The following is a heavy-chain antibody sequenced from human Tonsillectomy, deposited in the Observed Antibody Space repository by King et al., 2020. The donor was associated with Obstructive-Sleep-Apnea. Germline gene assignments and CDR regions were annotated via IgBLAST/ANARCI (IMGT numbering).Heavy chain of an antibody. CDR3: AKEGHIRAFLADY. CDR2: ISDSGGTT. D-gene: IGHD3-3*01. CDR1: GFTFSSYA. J-gene: IGHJ4*02. V-gene: IGHV3-23*04. Sequence: EVQLVESGGGLVQPGGSLRLSCAASGFTFSSYAMSWVRQAPGKGLEWVSGISDSGGTTYYADSVKGRFTISRDNSKNTLYLQMNSLRAEETAVYYCAKEGHIRAFLADYWGQGTLVTVSS.